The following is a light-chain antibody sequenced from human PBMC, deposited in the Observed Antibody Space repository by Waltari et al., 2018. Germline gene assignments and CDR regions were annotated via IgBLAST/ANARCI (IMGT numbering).Light chain of an antibody. V-gene: IGKV1-39*01. CDR2: AAS. Sequence: IQMTQSPSSLSASVGERVTLTCRASQSISSYLNWYQQKPWKAPKLLIYAASSLQSGVPSRFSGSGSGTDFTLTISSLQPEDFATYYCQQSYSTPRITFGQGTRLEIK. J-gene: IGKJ5*01. CDR1: QSISSY. CDR3: QQSYSTPRIT.